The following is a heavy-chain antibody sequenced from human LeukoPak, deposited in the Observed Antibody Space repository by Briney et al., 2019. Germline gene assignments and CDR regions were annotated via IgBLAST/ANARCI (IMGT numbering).Heavy chain of an antibody. Sequence: GGSLRLSCAASGFTFRSYGMSWVRQAPGKGLEWVSGISGSGAGTYYTDSVKGRFTISRDNSKNTLYLQMNSLRAEDTAVYYCAKAPEGDRSYYYYYYMDVWGKGTTVTVSS. CDR2: ISGSGAGT. CDR3: AKAPEGDRSYYYYYYMDV. V-gene: IGHV3-23*01. CDR1: GFTFRSYG. D-gene: IGHD2-21*02. J-gene: IGHJ6*03.